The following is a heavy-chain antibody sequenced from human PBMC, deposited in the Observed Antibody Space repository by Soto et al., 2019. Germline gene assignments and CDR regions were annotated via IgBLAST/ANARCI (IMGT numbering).Heavy chain of an antibody. J-gene: IGHJ4*02. CDR3: ARDNMIVPWHYFDY. V-gene: IGHV4-59*01. CDR2: IYYSGST. CDR1: GGSISSYY. D-gene: IGHD3-22*01. Sequence: PSETLSLTCTVSGGSISSYYWSWIRQPPGKGLEWIGYIYYSGSTNYNPSLKSRVTISVDTSKNQFSLKLSSVTAADTAVYYCARDNMIVPWHYFDYWGQGTLVTVSS.